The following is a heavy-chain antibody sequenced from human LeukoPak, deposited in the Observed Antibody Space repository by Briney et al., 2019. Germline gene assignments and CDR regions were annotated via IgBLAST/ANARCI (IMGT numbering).Heavy chain of an antibody. CDR3: GRRWRYCSGGSCYAPGMDV. CDR2: IYPGESDT. V-gene: IGHV5-51*01. Sequence: WESLKISCKGSGHSFTSYWIGWVRQMPGKGLEWMWIIYPGESDTRYSPSFQGQVTISPDKSISTAHLRWSSLKASDTTEYHYGRRWRYCSGGSCYAPGMDVWGQGTTVTVSS. CDR1: GHSFTSYW. J-gene: IGHJ6*02. D-gene: IGHD2-15*01.